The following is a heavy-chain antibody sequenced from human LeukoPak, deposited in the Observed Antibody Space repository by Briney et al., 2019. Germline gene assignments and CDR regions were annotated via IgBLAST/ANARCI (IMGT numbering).Heavy chain of an antibody. V-gene: IGHV4-59*01. J-gene: IGHJ3*02. CDR2: IYYSGST. Sequence: SETLSLTCTVSGGSISSYYWSWIRQPPGKGLEWLGYIYYSGSTNYNPSLKSRVTISVDTSKNQFSLKLSSVTAADTAVYYCARESGGGYDHDAFDIWGQGTMVTVSS. CDR1: GGSISSYY. D-gene: IGHD5-12*01. CDR3: ARESGGGYDHDAFDI.